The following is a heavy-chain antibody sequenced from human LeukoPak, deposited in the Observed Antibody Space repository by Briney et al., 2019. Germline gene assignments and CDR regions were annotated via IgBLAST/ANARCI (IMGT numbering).Heavy chain of an antibody. CDR2: IYYSGST. CDR3: ARHWGYYFDY. Sequence: SETLSLTCTVSGGSISSSSYYWGWIRQPPGKGLEWIGSIYYSGSTYYNPSLKSRVTISVDTSKNQFSLKLSSVTAADTAVYYCARHWGYYFDYWGQGTLVTVSS. CDR1: GGSISSSSYY. D-gene: IGHD3-16*01. V-gene: IGHV4-39*01. J-gene: IGHJ4*02.